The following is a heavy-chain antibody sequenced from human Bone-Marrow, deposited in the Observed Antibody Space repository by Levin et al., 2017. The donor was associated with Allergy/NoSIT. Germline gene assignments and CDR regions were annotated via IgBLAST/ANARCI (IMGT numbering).Heavy chain of an antibody. D-gene: IGHD5-18*01. J-gene: IGHJ4*02. CDR2: FGYDGKSN. V-gene: IGHV3-30*04. Sequence: GGSLRLSCAASGFTFSYYSIHWVRQAPDKGLEWVAVFGYDGKSNFYADSVKGRFTVSSDISKNSVHLQMNSLRPEDTAVYFCARNPGGTSMDFWGQGTLVTVSS. CDR1: GFTFSYYS. CDR3: ARNPGGTSMDF.